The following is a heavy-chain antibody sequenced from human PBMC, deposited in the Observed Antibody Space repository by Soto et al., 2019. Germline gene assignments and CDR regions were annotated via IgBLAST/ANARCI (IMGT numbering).Heavy chain of an antibody. CDR3: ARGPDTAICRDTIPRVGTTYYYYGMDV. V-gene: IGHV3-66*03. D-gene: IGHD5-18*01. CDR1: GFSVSTNY. J-gene: IGHJ6*02. CDR2: ISNCGNT. Sequence: EVQLVESGGDSIQPGGSLRLSCAASGFSVSTNYMSWLRQAPGKGLEWVSRISNCGNTSYANSVKGRFTISRDDSRNTLYLQMNRLRVEDTAVYYCARGPDTAICRDTIPRVGTTYYYYGMDVWGQGTTVTVSS.